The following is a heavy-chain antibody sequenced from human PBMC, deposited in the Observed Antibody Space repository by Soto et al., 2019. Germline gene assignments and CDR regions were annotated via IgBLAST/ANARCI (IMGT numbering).Heavy chain of an antibody. CDR1: GGSISSGDYY. D-gene: IGHD3-16*01. CDR3: ARGEWDDYVWGSRFDP. J-gene: IGHJ5*02. CDR2: IYYSGST. V-gene: IGHV4-30-4*01. Sequence: QVQLQESGPGLVKPSQTLSLTCTVSGGSISSGDYYWSWIRQPPGKGLEWIGYIYYSGSTYYNPSLKRRVTISVDTSKNQFSLKLSSVTAADTAVYYCARGEWDDYVWGSRFDPWGQGTLVTVSS.